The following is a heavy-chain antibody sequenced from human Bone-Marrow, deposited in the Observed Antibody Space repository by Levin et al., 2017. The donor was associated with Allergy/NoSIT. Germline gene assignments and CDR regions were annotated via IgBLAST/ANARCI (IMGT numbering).Heavy chain of an antibody. CDR3: ARVKSSGWPDAFDF. Sequence: LGESLKISCKGSGYDFPGYWIAWVRQVPGKALEWMGIIYPRDSDTRYSPSFRGHVIISGDQSISTAYLQWSSLKASDTAIYYCARVKSSGWPDAFDFWGPGTMVTVSA. J-gene: IGHJ3*01. CDR2: IYPRDSDT. V-gene: IGHV5-51*01. CDR1: GYDFPGYW. D-gene: IGHD6-19*01.